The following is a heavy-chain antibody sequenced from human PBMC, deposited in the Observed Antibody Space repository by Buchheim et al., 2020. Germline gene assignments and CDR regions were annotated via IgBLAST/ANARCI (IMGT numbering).Heavy chain of an antibody. CDR3: ARSPYYYYGMDV. CDR1: GASISTDY. D-gene: IGHD3-10*01. J-gene: IGHJ6*02. V-gene: IGHV4-59*01. Sequence: QVQLQESGPGLVKPSETLSLTCTVSGASISTDYWSWIRQPPGKGLEWIGYIYYSGSTNYNPSLKSRVTISVDKSKNQFSLKLSSVTAADTAVYYCARSPYYYYGMDVWGQGTT. CDR2: IYYSGST.